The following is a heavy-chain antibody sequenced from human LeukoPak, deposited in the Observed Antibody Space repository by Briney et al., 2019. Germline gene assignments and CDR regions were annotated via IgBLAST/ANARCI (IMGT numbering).Heavy chain of an antibody. CDR1: GGSISSSSYY. D-gene: IGHD3-22*01. V-gene: IGHV4-39*01. CDR3: ARVNYYDSSGLR. CDR2: IYYSGST. Sequence: SETLSLTCTVSGGSISSSSYYWGWIRQPPGKGLGWIGSIYYSGSTYYNPSLKSRVTISVDTSKNQFSLKLSSVTAADTAVYYCARVNYYDSSGLRWGQGTLVTVSS. J-gene: IGHJ4*02.